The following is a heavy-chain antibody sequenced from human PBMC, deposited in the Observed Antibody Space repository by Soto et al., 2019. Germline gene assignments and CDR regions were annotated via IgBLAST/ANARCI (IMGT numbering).Heavy chain of an antibody. CDR3: ARAGIVPAALGYYGMDV. CDR1: GGSVSSGSYY. V-gene: IGHV4-61*01. D-gene: IGHD2-2*01. J-gene: IGHJ6*02. Sequence: QVQLQESGPGLVKPSETLSLTCTVSGGSVSSGSYYWSWIRQPPGKGLEWIGYIYYSGSTNYNPSRKSRVTISVDPSKNQFSLKLSSVTAADTAVYYCARAGIVPAALGYYGMDVWGQGTTVTVSS. CDR2: IYYSGST.